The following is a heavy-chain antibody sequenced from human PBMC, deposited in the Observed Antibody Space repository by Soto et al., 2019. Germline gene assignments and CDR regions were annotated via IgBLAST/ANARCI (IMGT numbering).Heavy chain of an antibody. CDR1: GFTFSGYG. CDR3: ARDRLRPGPHFD. CDR2: ISSSSSPT. V-gene: IGHV3-48*02. J-gene: IGHJ4*02. Sequence: GGSLRLSCAASGFTFSGYGMSWVRQAPGKGLEWVSYISSSSSPTYYADSVKGRFTISRDNARNSLYLQMSSLRDEDTAVYYCARDRLRPGPHFDWGQGTLVPVSS. D-gene: IGHD2-15*01.